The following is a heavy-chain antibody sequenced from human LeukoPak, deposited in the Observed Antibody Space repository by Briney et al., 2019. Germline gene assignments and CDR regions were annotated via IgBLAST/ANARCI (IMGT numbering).Heavy chain of an antibody. Sequence: ASVKVSCKASGYTFTSYGISWVRQAPGQGLEWMGWISAYNGNTNYAQKLQGRVTMTTDTSTSTAYMELRSLRSDDTAVYYCAGDWPAAMGGYYYYGMDIWGQGTTVTVSS. V-gene: IGHV1-18*01. CDR3: AGDWPAAMGGYYYYGMDI. D-gene: IGHD2-2*01. CDR2: ISAYNGNT. J-gene: IGHJ6*02. CDR1: GYTFTSYG.